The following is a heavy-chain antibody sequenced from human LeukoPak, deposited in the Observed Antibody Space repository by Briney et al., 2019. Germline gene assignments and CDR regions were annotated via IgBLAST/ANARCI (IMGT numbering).Heavy chain of an antibody. Sequence: SETLSLTCTVSGGSISSSSYYWGWIRQPPGKGLEWIGSIYYSGSTYYNPSLKSRVTISVDTSKNQFSLRLTSVTAADTAVYYFVRTNPWDLTYYFDYWGQGTLVTVSS. V-gene: IGHV4-39*07. CDR1: GGSISSSSYY. CDR2: IYYSGST. D-gene: IGHD1-14*01. CDR3: VRTNPWDLTYYFDY. J-gene: IGHJ4*02.